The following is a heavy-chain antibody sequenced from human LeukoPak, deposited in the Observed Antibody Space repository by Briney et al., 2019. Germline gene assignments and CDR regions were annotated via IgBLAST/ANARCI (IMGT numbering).Heavy chain of an antibody. V-gene: IGHV3-43*02. CDR1: GFTFDDYA. D-gene: IGHD5-12*01. CDR3: AKYPSGYDSEGY. J-gene: IGHJ4*02. Sequence: GGSLRLSCAASGFTFDDYAMHWVCQAPGKGLEWVSLISGDGGSTYYADPVKGRFTISRDNSKNSLYLQMNSLRTEDTALYYCAKYPSGYDSEGYWGQGTLVTVSS. CDR2: ISGDGGST.